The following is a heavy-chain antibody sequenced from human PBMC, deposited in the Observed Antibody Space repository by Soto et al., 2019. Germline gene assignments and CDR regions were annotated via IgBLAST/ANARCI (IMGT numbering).Heavy chain of an antibody. V-gene: IGHV3-13*01. D-gene: IGHD2-15*01. CDR3: ARDSGYCSGGSCYWYFDL. Sequence: GGSLRLSCAASGFTFSSYDMHWVRQATGKGLEWVSAIGTAGDTYYPGSVKGRFTISRENAKNSLYLQMNSLRAGDTAVYYCARDSGYCSGGSCYWYFDLWGRGTLVTVSS. J-gene: IGHJ2*01. CDR2: IGTAGDT. CDR1: GFTFSSYD.